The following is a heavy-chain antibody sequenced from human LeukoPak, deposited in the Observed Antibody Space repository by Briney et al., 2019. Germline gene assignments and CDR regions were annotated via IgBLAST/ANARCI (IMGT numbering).Heavy chain of an antibody. J-gene: IGHJ4*02. V-gene: IGHV1-69*04. Sequence: ASVKVSCKASGGTFSSYAISWVRQAPGQGLEWMGRIIPILGIANYAQKFQGRVTITADKSTGTAYMELSSLRSEDTAVYYCARAHPRGVPAAIFYWGQGTLVTVSS. CDR3: ARAHPRGVPAAIFY. CDR1: GGTFSSYA. CDR2: IIPILGIA. D-gene: IGHD2-2*01.